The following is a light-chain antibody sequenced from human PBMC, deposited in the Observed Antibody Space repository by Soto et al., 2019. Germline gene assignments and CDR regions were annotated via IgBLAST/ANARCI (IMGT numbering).Light chain of an antibody. J-gene: IGLJ1*01. CDR2: EVN. CDR1: SSDIGAYDY. Sequence: QSVLTQPASVSGSPGQSITISCTGTSSDIGAYDYVSWSQQHPGKAPKLMISEVNNRPSGVSNRFSGSKSGNTAYLTISGLQVEDEAEYYCSSYTNINTRACVFGTGTKVTVL. V-gene: IGLV2-14*01. CDR3: SSYTNINTRACV.